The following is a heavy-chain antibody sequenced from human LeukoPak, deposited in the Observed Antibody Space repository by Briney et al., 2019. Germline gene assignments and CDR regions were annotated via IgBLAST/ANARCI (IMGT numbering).Heavy chain of an antibody. CDR2: IRSKANSHAT. CDR3: ARRGDYSASGDY. CDR1: GFIFSGSA. J-gene: IGHJ4*02. V-gene: IGHV3-73*01. Sequence: GGSLRLSCAASGFIFSGSAVHWVRQASGKGLDWVGRIRSKANSHATAYAASVKGRFTIFRDDSKNTAYLQMNSLKIEDTAMYYCARRGDYSASGDYWGQGTLVTVSS. D-gene: IGHD3-10*01.